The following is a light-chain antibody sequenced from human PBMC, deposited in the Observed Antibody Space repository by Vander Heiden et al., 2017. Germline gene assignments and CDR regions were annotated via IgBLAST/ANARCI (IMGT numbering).Light chain of an antibody. J-gene: IGKJ1*01. V-gene: IGKV3-20*01. CDR3: QQFGSSPQRT. Sequence: EIVLTQSPGTLSLSPGERATLSCRASQSVSSIYLAWYQQKPGQAPRRLIHGTSTRATGIPDRFSGSGSGTDFTLTISRLEPEDFAVYYCQQFGSSPQRTFGQGTKVEIK. CDR2: GTS. CDR1: QSVSSIY.